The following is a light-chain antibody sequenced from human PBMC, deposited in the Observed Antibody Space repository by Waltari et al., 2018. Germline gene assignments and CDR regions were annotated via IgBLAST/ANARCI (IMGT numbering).Light chain of an antibody. CDR3: MQGTAWPWT. CDR1: ESLLYKDGNTY. V-gene: IGKV2-30*01. J-gene: IGKJ1*01. Sequence: DVVMTQSPLSLPVTLGQPASISCWSSESLLYKDGNTYLRWFHQRPGQSPRRLIYEVSNRDSGVPDRFSGSGSGTDFTLKISRVEAEDVGVYYCMQGTAWPWTFGQGTEVEIK. CDR2: EVS.